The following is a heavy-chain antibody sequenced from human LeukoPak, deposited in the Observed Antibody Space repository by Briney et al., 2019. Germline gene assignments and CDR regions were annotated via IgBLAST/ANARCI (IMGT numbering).Heavy chain of an antibody. CDR2: IYSGGST. V-gene: IGHV3-53*01. Sequence: PGKGLEWVSVIYSGGSTYYADSVKGRFTISRDNSKNTLYLQMNSLRAEDTAVYYCARGADYWGQGTLVTVSS. J-gene: IGHJ4*02. CDR3: ARGADY.